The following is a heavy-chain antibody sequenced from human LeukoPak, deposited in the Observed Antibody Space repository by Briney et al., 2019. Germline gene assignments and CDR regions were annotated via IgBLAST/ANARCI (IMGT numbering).Heavy chain of an antibody. V-gene: IGHV1-2*02. J-gene: IGHJ6*03. D-gene: IGHD6-19*01. CDR2: INPNSGGT. CDR1: GYTFTGYY. CDR3: ARRAVGNSYYYYMDV. Sequence: ASVKVSCKASGYTFTGYYMHWVRQAPGQGLEWMGWINPNSGGTNYAQKFQGRVTITGNTSISTAYMELSSLRSEDTAVYYCARRAVGNSYYYYMDVWGKGTTVTVSS.